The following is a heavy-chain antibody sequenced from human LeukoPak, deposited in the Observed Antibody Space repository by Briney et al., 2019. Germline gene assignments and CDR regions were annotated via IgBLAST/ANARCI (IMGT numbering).Heavy chain of an antibody. CDR1: GFTFSSYA. J-gene: IGHJ4*02. D-gene: IGHD5-12*01. Sequence: GGSLRLSCAASGFTFSSYAMSWVRQAPGKGLEWVSVIYRGGSTYYADSVKGRFTISRDNSKNTLYLQMNSLRAEDTAVYYCARDPGGPRGYSFWGQGTLVTVSS. V-gene: IGHV3-23*03. CDR3: ARDPGGPRGYSF. CDR2: IYRGGST.